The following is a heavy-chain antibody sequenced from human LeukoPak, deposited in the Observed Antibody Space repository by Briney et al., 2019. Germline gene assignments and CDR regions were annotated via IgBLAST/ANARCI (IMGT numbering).Heavy chain of an antibody. CDR3: ARDIGYGSGSYYPLDY. D-gene: IGHD3-10*01. CDR2: IHHSGSS. Sequence: PSETLSLTCAVSGGSIASDGYSWNWIRQPPGKGLEWIRCIHHSGSSYYNPSLKSRITISVDRSKNLFSLKLSSVTAADTAVYYCARDIGYGSGSYYPLDYWGQGTLVTVSS. CDR1: GGSIASDGYS. J-gene: IGHJ4*02. V-gene: IGHV4-30-2*01.